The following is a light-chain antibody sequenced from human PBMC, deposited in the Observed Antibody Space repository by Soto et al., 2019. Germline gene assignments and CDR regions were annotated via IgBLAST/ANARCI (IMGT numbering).Light chain of an antibody. Sequence: DIQMTQSPSTLSASVGDRVTITCRASQSISSWLAWYQQKPGKAPKLLIYDASSLESGVPSRFSGSGSGTEFTPTISSLQPDDFATYYCQQYNRYWTFGQGTKVDIK. V-gene: IGKV1-5*01. CDR1: QSISSW. J-gene: IGKJ1*01. CDR3: QQYNRYWT. CDR2: DAS.